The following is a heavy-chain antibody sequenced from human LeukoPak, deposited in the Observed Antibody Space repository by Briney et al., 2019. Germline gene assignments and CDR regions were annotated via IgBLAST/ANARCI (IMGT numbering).Heavy chain of an antibody. J-gene: IGHJ4*02. D-gene: IGHD3-22*01. CDR2: ITGNGAGT. CDR1: GFTFSIYA. CDR3: AKDRPNYYDSSGHYYRRNGDY. V-gene: IGHV3-23*01. Sequence: GGSLRLSCAACGFTFSIYAMSWVRQAPGRGLEWVSSITGNGAGTFYTDSVKGRFTISRDNSKNTLFLQMNSLRAEDTAIYYCAKDRPNYYDSSGHYYRRNGDYWGQGTLVTVSS.